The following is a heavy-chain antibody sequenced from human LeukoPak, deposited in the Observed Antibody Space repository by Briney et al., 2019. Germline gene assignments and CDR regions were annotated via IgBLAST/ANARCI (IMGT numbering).Heavy chain of an antibody. CDR1: GFTVSSNY. J-gene: IGHJ4*02. Sequence: PGGSLRLSCAASGFTVSSNYMSWVRQAPGKGLEWVSVIYSGGSTYYADSVKGRFTISRDNSKNTLYLQMNSLRAEGTAVYYCARVTYYYDAADYWGQGTLVTVSS. CDR3: ARVTYYYDAADY. V-gene: IGHV3-66*01. D-gene: IGHD3-22*01. CDR2: IYSGGST.